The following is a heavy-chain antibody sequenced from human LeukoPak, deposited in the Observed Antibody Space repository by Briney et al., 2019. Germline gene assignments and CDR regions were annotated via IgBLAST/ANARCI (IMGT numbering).Heavy chain of an antibody. V-gene: IGHV3-7*01. D-gene: IGHD6-19*01. CDR1: GFTFSAYW. CDR2: INDAGSLK. CDR3: ARVGKSGWDFDH. J-gene: IGHJ4*02. Sequence: GGSLRLSCAASGFTFSAYWMTWVRQAPGKGLEWVANINDAGSLKYYVDSVKGRFTISRDNTKNSLSLQMNSLRVDDTAVYYCARVGKSGWDFDHWGQGTLVTVSS.